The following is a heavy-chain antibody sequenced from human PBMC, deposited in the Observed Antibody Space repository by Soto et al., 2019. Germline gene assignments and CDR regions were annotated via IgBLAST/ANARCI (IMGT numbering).Heavy chain of an antibody. J-gene: IGHJ4*02. D-gene: IGHD1-1*01. V-gene: IGHV1-3*05. CDR2: INAGNGNT. CDR3: ARDVEVPADFDY. Sequence: QVQLVQSGAEEKKPGASVKVSCKASGYTFTGSAVHWVRQAPGQGLEWMGWINAGNGNTKYSQKFQGRVTIIRDTSASTAYMELRSMRSEDTAVYYCARDVEVPADFDYWGQVTLVTVSS. CDR1: GYTFTGSA.